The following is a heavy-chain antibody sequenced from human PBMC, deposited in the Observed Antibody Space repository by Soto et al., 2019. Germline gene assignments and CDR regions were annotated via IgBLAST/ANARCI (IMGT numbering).Heavy chain of an antibody. D-gene: IGHD2-8*02. CDR1: GFTFDDFA. CDR2: INWNSGDT. Sequence: PGGSLRLACAASGFTFDDFAMHWVRQAPGKGLEWVSGINWNSGDTDYADSVRGRFTISRDNAKNALYLQMNSLRAEDAAFYYCVKDIGASGAYWYFDLWGRGTLVTVSS. V-gene: IGHV3-9*01. J-gene: IGHJ2*01. CDR3: VKDIGASGAYWYFDL.